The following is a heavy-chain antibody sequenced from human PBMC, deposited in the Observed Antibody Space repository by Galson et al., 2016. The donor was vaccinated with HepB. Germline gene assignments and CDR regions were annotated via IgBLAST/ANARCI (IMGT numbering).Heavy chain of an antibody. CDR1: GYTFTSYG. J-gene: IGHJ4*02. V-gene: IGHV1-18*01. D-gene: IGHD6-13*01. CDR2: ISVYNGKT. Sequence: SVKVSCKASGYTFTSYGISWVRQAPGQGLEWMGWISVYNGKTSYAQKVQGRVTMTTDTSTSTAYMELRSLRSDDTAVYYCARDRGQYSSSPVDCWGQGTLVTVSS. CDR3: ARDRGQYSSSPVDC.